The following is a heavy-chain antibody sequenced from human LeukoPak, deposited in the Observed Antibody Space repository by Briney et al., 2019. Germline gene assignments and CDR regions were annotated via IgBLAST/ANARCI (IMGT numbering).Heavy chain of an antibody. CDR1: GFTFSSYW. CDR3: ASQRFPRFD. V-gene: IGHV3-74*01. Sequence: GGSLRLSCAASGFTFSSYWMHWVRHAPGNGLVWGSRINSDGSSTSYADSVRGRFTISRDNAKNTLYLQMNSLRAEDTAVYYCASQRFPRFDWGQGTLVTVSS. CDR2: INSDGSST. J-gene: IGHJ4*02. D-gene: IGHD3-3*01.